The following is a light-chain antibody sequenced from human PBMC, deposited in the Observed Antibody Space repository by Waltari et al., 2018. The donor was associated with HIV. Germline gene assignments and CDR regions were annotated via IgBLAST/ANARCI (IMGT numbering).Light chain of an antibody. Sequence: QSALTQPASVSGSPGQSITISCTGTSSDVGGYNYVSWYQQHPGKAPKLMVYEVSNRPSGGSNRFAGSKSCNTASLTISGLQAEDEADYYCSSYTSSSTLSYVFGTGTKVTVL. J-gene: IGLJ1*01. V-gene: IGLV2-14*01. CDR2: EVS. CDR3: SSYTSSSTLSYV. CDR1: SSDVGGYNY.